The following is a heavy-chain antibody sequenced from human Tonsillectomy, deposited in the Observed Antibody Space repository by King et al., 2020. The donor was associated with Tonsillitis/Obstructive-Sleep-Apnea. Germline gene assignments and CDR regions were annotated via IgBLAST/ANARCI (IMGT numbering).Heavy chain of an antibody. J-gene: IGHJ4*02. CDR1: GFTFTSSA. Sequence: VQLVESGGGVVQPGRSLRLSCAASGFTFTSSAIHWVRQAPGKGLEWVALISYDGRHKFYADSVKGRFTISRDNSKNTLYLQMNSLRAEDTALYYCARDHDYGGHFDYWGQGTLVTVSS. D-gene: IGHD4-23*01. V-gene: IGHV3-30*04. CDR3: ARDHDYGGHFDY. CDR2: ISYDGRHK.